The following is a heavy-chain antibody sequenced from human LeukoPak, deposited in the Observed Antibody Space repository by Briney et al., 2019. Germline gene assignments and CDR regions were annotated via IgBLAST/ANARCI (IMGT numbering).Heavy chain of an antibody. D-gene: IGHD1-14*01. CDR1: GFTFRDRY. CDR3: VTETTEGAKDY. V-gene: IGHV3-11*05. J-gene: IGHJ4*02. CDR2: ISSSSHYT. Sequence: GGSLRLSCAASGFTFRDRYMGWVRQAPGKGLAWVSYISSSSHYTNYEASVRGRFIISRDNSRDSLYLQMNSLRVEDTAIYYCVTETTEGAKDYRGQGTLVTVSS.